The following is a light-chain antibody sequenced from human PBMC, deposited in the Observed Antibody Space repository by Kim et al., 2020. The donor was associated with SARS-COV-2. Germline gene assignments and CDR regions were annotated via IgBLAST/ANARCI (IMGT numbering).Light chain of an antibody. CDR3: QQYGSSPRT. J-gene: IGKJ1*01. Sequence: CPGERATLSCRASQSVSSSYLAWYQQKPGQAPRLLIYGGSSRATDIPDRFSGSGSGTDFTLTISRLEPEDFAVYYCQQYGSSPRTFGQGTKVDIK. CDR1: QSVSSSY. CDR2: GGS. V-gene: IGKV3-20*01.